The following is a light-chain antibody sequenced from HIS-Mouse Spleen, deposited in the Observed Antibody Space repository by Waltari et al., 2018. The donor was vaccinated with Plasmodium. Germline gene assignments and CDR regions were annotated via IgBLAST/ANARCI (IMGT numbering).Light chain of an antibody. Sequence: QSALTQPASVSGSPGQSITISCTGTSRAVGGYTYVSWYQQHPGKAPKLMIYDVSNRPSGVSNRFSGSKSGNTASLTISGLQAEDEADYYCSSYTSSSTLVFGGGTKLTVL. CDR1: SRAVGGYTY. V-gene: IGLV2-14*03. CDR2: DVS. J-gene: IGLJ2*01. CDR3: SSYTSSSTLV.